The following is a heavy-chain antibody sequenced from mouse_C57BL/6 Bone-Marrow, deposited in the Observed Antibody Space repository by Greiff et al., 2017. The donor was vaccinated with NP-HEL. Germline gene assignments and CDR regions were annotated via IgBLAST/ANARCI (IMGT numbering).Heavy chain of an antibody. J-gene: IGHJ2*01. D-gene: IGHD4-1*01. CDR1: GYTFTSYW. CDR2: IDPSDSYT. CDR3: ARPRDWDYFDY. V-gene: IGHV1-50*01. Sequence: QVQLQQPGAELVKPGASVKLSCKASGYTFTSYWMQWVKQRPGQGLEWIGEIDPSDSYTNYNQKFKGKATLTVDTSSSPAYMQLSSLTSEDSAVDYCARPRDWDYFDYWGQGTTLTVSS.